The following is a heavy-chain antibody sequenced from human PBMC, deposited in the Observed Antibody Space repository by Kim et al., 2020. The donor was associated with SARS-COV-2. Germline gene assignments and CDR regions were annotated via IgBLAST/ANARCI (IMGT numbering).Heavy chain of an antibody. D-gene: IGHD6-19*01. J-gene: IGHJ4*02. Sequence: STYYNPSLKRRVTISVDTSKNQFSLKLSSVTAADTAVYYCARLSGWYFDYWGQGTLVTVSS. CDR2: ST. CDR3: ARLSGWYFDY. V-gene: IGHV4-39*01.